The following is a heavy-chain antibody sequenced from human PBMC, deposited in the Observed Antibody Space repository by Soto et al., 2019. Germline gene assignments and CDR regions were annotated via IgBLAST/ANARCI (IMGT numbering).Heavy chain of an antibody. CDR3: TRAAWFPYLSFY. CDR1: GFTFSRFE. V-gene: IGHV3-48*03. J-gene: IGHJ4*02. D-gene: IGHD3-10*01. CDR2: ISSSGSTA. Sequence: GGSLRLSCAASGFTFSRFELHWVRQAPGKGLEWISYISSSGSTAYYASSVEGRFAISRDNANNSVYLQMDSLRAEDTALYYCTRAAWFPYLSFYWGQGALVTVSS.